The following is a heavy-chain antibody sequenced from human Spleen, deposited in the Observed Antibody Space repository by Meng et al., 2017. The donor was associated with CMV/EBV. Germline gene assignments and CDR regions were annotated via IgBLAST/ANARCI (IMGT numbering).Heavy chain of an antibody. V-gene: IGHV4-34*01. CDR2: INHSGST. J-gene: IGHJ4*02. CDR1: GSFSGDY. D-gene: IGHD2-2*01. Sequence: GSFSGDYWSWIRQPPGKGLEWIGEINHSGSTNYNPSLKSRVTISVDTSKNQFSLKLSSVTAADTAVYYCARVAGYCSSTSCYGFDYWGQGTLVTVSS. CDR3: ARVAGYCSSTSCYGFDY.